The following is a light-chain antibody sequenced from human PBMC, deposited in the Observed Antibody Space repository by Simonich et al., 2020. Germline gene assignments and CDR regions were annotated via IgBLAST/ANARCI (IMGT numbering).Light chain of an antibody. J-gene: IGLJ7*01. Sequence: QSALTQPASVSGSPGQSITISCTGTSSDVGSYNLVSWSQKHPGKAPKLMIYEGSKRPSGVSNRFSGSKSGNTASLTISGLQAEDEADYYCCSYAGSSTFAVFGGGTQLTVL. CDR3: CSYAGSSTFAV. V-gene: IGLV2-23*01. CDR1: SSDVGSYNL. CDR2: EGS.